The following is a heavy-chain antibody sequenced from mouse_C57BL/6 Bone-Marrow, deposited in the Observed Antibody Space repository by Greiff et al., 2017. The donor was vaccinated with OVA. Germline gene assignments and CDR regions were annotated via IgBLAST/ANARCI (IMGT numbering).Heavy chain of an antibody. CDR1: GFNIKDYY. V-gene: IGHV14-1*01. J-gene: IGHJ3*01. D-gene: IGHD3-2*02. Sequence: DVKLQESGAELVRPGASVKLSCTASGFNIKDYYMHWVKQRPEQGLEWIGRIDPEDGDTEYAPKFQGKATMTADTSSNTAYLQLSSLTSEDTAVYYCTTAAQAPAWFAYWGQGTLVTVSA. CDR3: TTAAQAPAWFAY. CDR2: IDPEDGDT.